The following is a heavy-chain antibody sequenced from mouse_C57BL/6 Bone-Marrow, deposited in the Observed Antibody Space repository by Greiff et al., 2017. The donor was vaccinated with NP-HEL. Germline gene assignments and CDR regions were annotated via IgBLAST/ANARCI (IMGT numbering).Heavy chain of an antibody. Sequence: VQLQQSGAELARPGASVKLSCKASGYTFTSYGISWVKQRTGQGLEWIGEIYPRSGNTYYNEKFKGKATLTADKSSSTAYMELRSLTSEDSAVYFCASYYYGSPLDYWGQGTTLTVSS. CDR3: ASYYYGSPLDY. D-gene: IGHD1-1*01. CDR1: GYTFTSYG. CDR2: IYPRSGNT. J-gene: IGHJ2*01. V-gene: IGHV1-81*01.